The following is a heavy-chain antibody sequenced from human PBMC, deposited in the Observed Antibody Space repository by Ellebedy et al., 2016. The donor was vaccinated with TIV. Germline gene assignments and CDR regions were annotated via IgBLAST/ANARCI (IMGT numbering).Heavy chain of an antibody. J-gene: IGHJ4*03. CDR3: ARDQGWAYPGSTRFDY. Sequence: PGGSLRLSCAASGFTFSIYWMSWVRKAPGKGLECVANIKQDGSETSYVDSVKGRFTISRDNAQNTLFLQMNSLRVEDTAVYYCARDQGWAYPGSTRFDYWGQGTLVTVSS. D-gene: IGHD3-10*01. CDR2: IKQDGSET. V-gene: IGHV3-7*01. CDR1: GFTFSIYW.